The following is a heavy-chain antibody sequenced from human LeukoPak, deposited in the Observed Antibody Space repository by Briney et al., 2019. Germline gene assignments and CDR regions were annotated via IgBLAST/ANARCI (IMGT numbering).Heavy chain of an antibody. Sequence: GRSLRLSCAASGFTFCSYAMHWVRQAPGKGLEWVAVISYDGSNKYYADSVKGRFTISRDNSKNTLYLQMNSLRAEDTAVYYCARVTNTVVNFDYWGQGTLVTVSS. CDR3: ARVTNTVVNFDY. D-gene: IGHD4-23*01. CDR2: ISYDGSNK. CDR1: GFTFCSYA. V-gene: IGHV3-30*01. J-gene: IGHJ4*02.